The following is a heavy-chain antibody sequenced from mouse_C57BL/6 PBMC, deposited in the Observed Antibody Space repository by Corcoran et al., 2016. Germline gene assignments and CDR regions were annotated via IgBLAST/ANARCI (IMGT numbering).Heavy chain of an antibody. V-gene: IGHV9-3*01. CDR3: AKERVYYYGSSPGWFAY. CDR2: INTYSGVP. D-gene: IGHD1-1*01. Sequence: QIQLVQSGPELKKPGETVKISCKASGYTFTTYGMSWVKQAPGKGLKWMGWINTYSGVPTYADDFKGRFAFSLETSASTAYLQINNIKNEDTATYFCAKERVYYYGSSPGWFAYWGQGTLVTVSA. CDR1: GYTFTTYG. J-gene: IGHJ3*01.